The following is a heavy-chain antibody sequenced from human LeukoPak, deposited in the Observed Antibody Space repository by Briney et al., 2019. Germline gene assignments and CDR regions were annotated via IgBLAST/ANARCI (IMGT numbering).Heavy chain of an antibody. CDR1: GGSISSSSYY. V-gene: IGHV4-39*02. J-gene: IGHJ3*02. Sequence: SETLSLTCTVSGGSISSSSYYWGWIRQPPGKGLEWIGSIYYSGSTYYNPSLKSRVTISVDTSKNQFSLKLSSVTAADTAVYYCARDEYYYDSSAYSDAFDIWGQGTMVTVSS. CDR2: IYYSGST. D-gene: IGHD3-22*01. CDR3: ARDEYYYDSSAYSDAFDI.